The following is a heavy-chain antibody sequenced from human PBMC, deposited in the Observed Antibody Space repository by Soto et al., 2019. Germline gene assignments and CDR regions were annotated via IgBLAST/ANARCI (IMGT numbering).Heavy chain of an antibody. V-gene: IGHV3-74*01. CDR3: ARDFRSSPGY. J-gene: IGHJ4*02. CDR2: ISPDGTTT. CDR1: GLTFSSFW. D-gene: IGHD6-6*01. Sequence: GGSLRLSCAASGLTFSSFWMFWVRQAPEKGLVWISRISPDGTTTNYADSVKGRFTISRDNAKNTVYLQMNSLRAEDTAIYYCARDFRSSPGYWGQGALVTVSS.